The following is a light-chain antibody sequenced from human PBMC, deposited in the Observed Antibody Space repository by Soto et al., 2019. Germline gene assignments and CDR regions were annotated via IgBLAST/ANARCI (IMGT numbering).Light chain of an antibody. Sequence: QSVLTQTPSVSGAPGQKITMSCTGSSSNIGAGYDVHWYQQIPGAAPRLLIYADNNRPSGVPGRFSASKSGTSASLAITGLQGEDEANYYCQSYDTSLSGVIFGAGTKVTVL. CDR1: SSNIGAGYD. J-gene: IGLJ2*01. V-gene: IGLV1-40*01. CDR2: ADN. CDR3: QSYDTSLSGVI.